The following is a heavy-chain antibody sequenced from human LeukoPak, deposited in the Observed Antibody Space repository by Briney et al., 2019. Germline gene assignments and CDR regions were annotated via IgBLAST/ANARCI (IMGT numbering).Heavy chain of an antibody. Sequence: GGSLRLSCAASGFTFSSYAMSWVRQAPGKGLEWVSAISGSGGSTYYADSVKGRFTISSENSKNTLYLQMNSLRAEDTAVYYCAKGLYYGSGGDYYYYGMDVWGQGTTVTVSS. CDR2: ISGSGGST. CDR1: GFTFSSYA. V-gene: IGHV3-23*01. J-gene: IGHJ6*02. D-gene: IGHD3-10*01. CDR3: AKGLYYGSGGDYYYYGMDV.